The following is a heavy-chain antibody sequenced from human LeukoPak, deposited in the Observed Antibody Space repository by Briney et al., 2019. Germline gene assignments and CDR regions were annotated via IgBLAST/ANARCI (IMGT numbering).Heavy chain of an antibody. V-gene: IGHV4-59*05. Sequence: SETLSLTCTVSGGSISSYYWSWIRQPPGKGLEWIGSIYYSGSTYYNPSLKSRVTISVDTSKNQFSLKLSSVAAADTAVYYCARAATNDYFDYWGQGTLVTVSS. CDR1: GGSISSYY. CDR2: IYYSGST. J-gene: IGHJ4*02. D-gene: IGHD6-25*01. CDR3: ARAATNDYFDY.